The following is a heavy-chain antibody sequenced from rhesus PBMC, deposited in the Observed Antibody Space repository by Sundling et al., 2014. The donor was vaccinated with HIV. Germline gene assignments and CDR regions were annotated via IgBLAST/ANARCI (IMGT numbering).Heavy chain of an antibody. Sequence: QVQLQESGPGLVKPSETLSLTCAVSGGSISSNYWSWIRQAPGKGLEWIGYIYGSTTSTDYNASLKSRVTISTDTSKNQFSLKLSSVTAADTAVYYCARRLLGSFDYWGQGVLVTVSS. CDR1: GGSISSNY. V-gene: IGHV4-160*01. J-gene: IGHJ4*01. CDR2: IYGSTTST. CDR3: ARRLLGSFDY. D-gene: IGHD3-34*01.